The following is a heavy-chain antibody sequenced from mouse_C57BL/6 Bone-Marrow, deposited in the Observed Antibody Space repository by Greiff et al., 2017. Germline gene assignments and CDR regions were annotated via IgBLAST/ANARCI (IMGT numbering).Heavy chain of an antibody. CDR2: ISNLAYSI. CDR3: ARPWYFDV. J-gene: IGHJ1*03. CDR1: GFTFSDYG. Sequence: EVKLMESGGGLVQPGGSLKLSCAASGFTFSDYGMAWVRQAPRKGPEWVAFISNLAYSIYYADTVTGRFTISRENAKNTLYLEMSSLRSEDTAMYYCARPWYFDVWGTGTTVTVSS. V-gene: IGHV5-15*01.